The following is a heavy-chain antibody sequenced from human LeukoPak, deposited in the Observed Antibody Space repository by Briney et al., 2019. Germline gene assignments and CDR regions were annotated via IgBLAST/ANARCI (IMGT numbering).Heavy chain of an antibody. Sequence: GASVKVSCKASGYIFDIYAMIWVRQAPGQGLELMGWINTNTGIPTYAQGFTGWFVFSLDTSVSTAYLHISSLKTEDTAVYYCARDYTVALGTTTYFQHWGQGTLVTVSS. CDR1: GYIFDIYA. CDR3: ARDYTVALGTTTYFQH. CDR2: INTNTGIP. D-gene: IGHD1-7*01. V-gene: IGHV7-4-1*02. J-gene: IGHJ1*01.